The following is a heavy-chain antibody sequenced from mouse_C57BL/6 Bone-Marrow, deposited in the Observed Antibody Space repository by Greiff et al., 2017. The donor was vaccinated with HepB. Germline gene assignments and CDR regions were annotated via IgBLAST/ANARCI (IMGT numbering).Heavy chain of an antibody. J-gene: IGHJ4*01. Sequence: EVQLQQSGTVLARPGASVKMSCKTSGYTFTSYWMHWVKQRPGQGLEWIGAIYPGNSDTSYNQKFKGKAKLTAVTSASTAYMELSSLTNEDSAVYYCTRSVSITTVVARDYAMDYWGQGTSVTVSS. CDR2: IYPGNSDT. D-gene: IGHD1-1*01. CDR1: GYTFTSYW. V-gene: IGHV1-5*01. CDR3: TRSVSITTVVARDYAMDY.